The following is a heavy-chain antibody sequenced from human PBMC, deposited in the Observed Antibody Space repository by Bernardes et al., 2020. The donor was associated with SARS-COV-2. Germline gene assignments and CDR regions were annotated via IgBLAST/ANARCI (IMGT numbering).Heavy chain of an antibody. CDR2: MSGSGKT. D-gene: IGHD4-17*01. Sequence: TLSLTCDVSGVSISGYYWNWIRQPAGKGLEWIGHMSGSGKTKYNPSLKSRVTMSVDTSKNQFSLKLISITAADTAVYYCARGYGDYFARFDPWGQGTLVTVSS. CDR1: GVSISGYY. V-gene: IGHV4-4*07. CDR3: ARGYGDYFARFDP. J-gene: IGHJ5*01.